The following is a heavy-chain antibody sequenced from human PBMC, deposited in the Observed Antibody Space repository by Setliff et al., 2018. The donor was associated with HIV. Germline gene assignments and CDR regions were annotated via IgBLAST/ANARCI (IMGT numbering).Heavy chain of an antibody. J-gene: IGHJ4*02. Sequence: SETLSLTCAVYGGSFSGYHWSWIRQSPGKGLEWIGEIDHSGSTDDNPSLKSRVTISVDTSKNQFSLKVSSVTAADTAVYYCARERSLITNRRYFDSWGQGTLVTVSS. D-gene: IGHD1-1*01. CDR1: GGSFSGYH. CDR3: ARERSLITNRRYFDS. V-gene: IGHV4-34*01. CDR2: IDHSGST.